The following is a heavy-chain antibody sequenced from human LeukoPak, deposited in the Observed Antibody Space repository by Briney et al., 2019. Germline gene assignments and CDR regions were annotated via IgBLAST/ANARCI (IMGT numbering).Heavy chain of an antibody. CDR1: GFTFSSYA. CDR2: ISGSGGST. V-gene: IGHV3-23*01. D-gene: IGHD3-22*01. CDR3: AKDSNPDDYYDSSGYLFYFDY. Sequence: GGSLRLSCAASGFTFSSYAMSWVRQAPGKGLEWVSAISGSGGSTYYADSVKGRFTISRDNSKNTLYLQMNSLRAEDTAVYYCAKDSNPDDYYDSSGYLFYFDYWGQGTLVTVSS. J-gene: IGHJ4*02.